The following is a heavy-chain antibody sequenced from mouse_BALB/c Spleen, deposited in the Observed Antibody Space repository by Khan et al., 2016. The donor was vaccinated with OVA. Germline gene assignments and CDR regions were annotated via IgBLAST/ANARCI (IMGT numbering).Heavy chain of an antibody. Sequence: QVQLKESGAELAKPGASVKMSFKASGYTFINYWILWVKQRPGHGLEWIGYINPSTGYTEYNQNFKDKAKLTADKSSSTAYMQLSSLTSEDSAVXYCARRGLRWDFDYWGQGTTLTVSS. V-gene: IGHV1-7*01. J-gene: IGHJ2*01. CDR2: INPSTGYT. D-gene: IGHD1-1*01. CDR1: GYTFINYW. CDR3: ARRGLRWDFDY.